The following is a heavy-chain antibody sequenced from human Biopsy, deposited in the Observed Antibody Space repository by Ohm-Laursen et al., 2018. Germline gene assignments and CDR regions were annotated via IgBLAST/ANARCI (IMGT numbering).Heavy chain of an antibody. J-gene: IGHJ6*04. D-gene: IGHD4-11*01. CDR3: ARDSGILNYGNFKYYHYYGMDV. V-gene: IGHV4-59*01. CDR1: GGSITSYY. Sequence: SDTLSLTCTVSGGSITSYYRSWIRQPPGKGLEWIGHIYYSVMTNYNPSLQSRVSISVDTSRNQVSLTLSSVTAADTAVYYCARDSGILNYGNFKYYHYYGMDVWGKGTKVTVSS. CDR2: IYYSVMT.